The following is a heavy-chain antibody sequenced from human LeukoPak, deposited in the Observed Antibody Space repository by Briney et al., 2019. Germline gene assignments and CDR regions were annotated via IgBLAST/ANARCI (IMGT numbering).Heavy chain of an antibody. Sequence: SGGSLRLSCTASGFSFSGHWMHWARQLPGKGLEWVACIKGDGSERYHVDSVKGRFTISRDNAKNTLSLQMNSLRAEDTAVYYCAKKLGAIVWNAIDYWGQGALVTVSS. CDR2: IKGDGSER. J-gene: IGHJ4*02. CDR3: AKKLGAIVWNAIDY. D-gene: IGHD1-1*01. V-gene: IGHV3-7*03. CDR1: GFSFSGHW.